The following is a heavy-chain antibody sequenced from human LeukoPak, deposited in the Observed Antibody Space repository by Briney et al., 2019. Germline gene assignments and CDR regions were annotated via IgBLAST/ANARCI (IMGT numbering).Heavy chain of an antibody. J-gene: IGHJ4*02. Sequence: NPSETLSLTCTVSGGSISSGNYYWGWIRQAPGKGLEWIGNIYHSGSTYYNPSLKSRVTISVDTSKNQFSLKLNSVTAADTAVYYCARATYYVWGSYLSVDYWGQGSLVTVSS. CDR1: GGSISSGNYY. CDR3: ARATYYVWGSYLSVDY. V-gene: IGHV4-39*01. CDR2: IYHSGST. D-gene: IGHD3-16*01.